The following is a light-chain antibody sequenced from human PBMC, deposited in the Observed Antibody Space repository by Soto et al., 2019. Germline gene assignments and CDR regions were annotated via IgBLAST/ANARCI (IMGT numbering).Light chain of an antibody. CDR2: KAS. Sequence: DIPMTQSPSTLSASVGDRVTITCRASESISIWLAWYQQKPGKAPKLLIYKASNLETGVPSRFSGSGSGTEFTLTISSLQPDDFATYYCQQYNSYSPWTFGQGTKVEIK. V-gene: IGKV1-5*03. CDR1: ESISIW. J-gene: IGKJ1*01. CDR3: QQYNSYSPWT.